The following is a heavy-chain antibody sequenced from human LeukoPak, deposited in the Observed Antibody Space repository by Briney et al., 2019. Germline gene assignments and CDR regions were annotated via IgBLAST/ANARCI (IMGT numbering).Heavy chain of an antibody. V-gene: IGHV1-2*02. J-gene: IGHJ6*02. D-gene: IGHD6-19*01. CDR1: GYTFTSYY. CDR2: INPNSGGT. Sequence: ASVKVSCKASGYTFTSYYMHWVRQAPGQGLEWMGWINPNSGGTNYAQKFQGRVTMTRDTSISTAYMELSRLRSDDTAVYYCARDPAAGTSDYYYGMDVWGQGTTVTVSS. CDR3: ARDPAAGTSDYYYGMDV.